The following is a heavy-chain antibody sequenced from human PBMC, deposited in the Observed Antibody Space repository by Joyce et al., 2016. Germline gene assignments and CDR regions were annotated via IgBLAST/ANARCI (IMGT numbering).Heavy chain of an antibody. CDR1: GGSVSSYY. V-gene: IGHV4-4*07. Sequence: QVQVQESGPGLVKPSETLSLTCTVSGGSVSSYYWSWIQQTAEKGLEFIGRFHASATTYYNPSLKGRVTMSIDTSKNQFSLRLTSVTAADTAVYYCARGMPRNAFDVWGQGTMVTVSS. J-gene: IGHJ3*01. CDR3: ARGMPRNAFDV. D-gene: IGHD2-2*01. CDR2: FHASATT.